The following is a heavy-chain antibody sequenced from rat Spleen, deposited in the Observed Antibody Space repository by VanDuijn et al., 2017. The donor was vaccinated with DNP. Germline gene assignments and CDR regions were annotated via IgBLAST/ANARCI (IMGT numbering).Heavy chain of an antibody. J-gene: IGHJ2*01. D-gene: IGHD5-1*01. CDR1: GFTLSNYG. V-gene: IGHV5-19*01. Sequence: EVQLVESGGGLVQPGRSLKLSCAASGFTLSNYGMHWIRQAPTKGLEWVASISPSGGSTYYRDSVKGRFTISRDNGESSLYLQMNSLWSEDTATYYCARLGGSPFDYWGQGVMVTVSS. CDR3: ARLGGSPFDY. CDR2: ISPSGGST.